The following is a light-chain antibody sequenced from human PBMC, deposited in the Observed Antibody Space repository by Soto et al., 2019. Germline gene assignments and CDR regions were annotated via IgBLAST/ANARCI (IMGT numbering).Light chain of an antibody. CDR2: KES. CDR3: QKYNSYSWT. V-gene: IGKV1-5*03. Sequence: DIQMTQSPSTLSASVGDRVTITCRASQSISSWLAWYQQKTGKAPKLMIYKESSLQSGVPSRLSGSGSGTEFNLTISRLQPDDFATYYCQKYNSYSWTCGQGTKVDIK. J-gene: IGKJ1*01. CDR1: QSISSW.